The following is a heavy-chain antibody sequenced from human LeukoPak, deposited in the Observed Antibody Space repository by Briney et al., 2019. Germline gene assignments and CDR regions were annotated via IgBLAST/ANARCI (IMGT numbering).Heavy chain of an antibody. CDR1: GGTFNSYA. Sequence: SVKVSCKASGGTFNSYAISWVRQAPGQGLEWMGGIIPIFGTANYAQKFQGRVTITADESTSTAYMELSSLRSEDTAVYYCARVKDSGYDFGAFDIWGQGTMVTVSS. CDR3: ARVKDSGYDFGAFDI. J-gene: IGHJ3*02. D-gene: IGHD5-12*01. V-gene: IGHV1-69*13. CDR2: IIPIFGTA.